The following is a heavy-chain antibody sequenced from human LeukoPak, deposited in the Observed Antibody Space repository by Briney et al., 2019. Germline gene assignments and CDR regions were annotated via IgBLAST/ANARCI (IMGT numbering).Heavy chain of an antibody. CDR3: ASGDRKDGYNSASRYFQH. J-gene: IGHJ1*01. D-gene: IGHD5-24*01. Sequence: ASVKVSCKASGYTFTGYYMHWVRQAPGQGLEWMGRINPNSGGTNYAQKFQGRVTMTRDTSISTAYMELGRLRSDDTAVYYCASGDRKDGYNSASRYFQHWGQGTLVTVSS. V-gene: IGHV1-2*06. CDR1: GYTFTGYY. CDR2: INPNSGGT.